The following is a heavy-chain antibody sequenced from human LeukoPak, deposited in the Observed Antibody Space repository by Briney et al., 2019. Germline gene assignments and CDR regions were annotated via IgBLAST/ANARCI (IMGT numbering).Heavy chain of an antibody. CDR1: GGSIISSNYY. J-gene: IGHJ4*02. D-gene: IGHD3-22*01. Sequence: SETLSLTCSVSGGSIISSNYYWGWIRQPPGKGLEWIGNIYHSGSTCYNPSLKSRVTISVDTSKNQFSLNLSSVTAADTALYYCARYFYDSSGYYPDDYWGQGILVTVSS. V-gene: IGHV4-39*07. CDR3: ARYFYDSSGYYPDDY. CDR2: IYHSGST.